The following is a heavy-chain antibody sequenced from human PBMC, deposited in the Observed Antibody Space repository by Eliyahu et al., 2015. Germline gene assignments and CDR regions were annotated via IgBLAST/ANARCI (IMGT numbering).Heavy chain of an antibody. CDR3: ARDPRSGSTWGEFDP. J-gene: IGHJ5*02. Sequence: QLQLQESGPGLVKPSETLSLTCTVXGGSISSSTYYWGWIRQPPGKGLEWIVTIYYGGSTYYNPSLKSRVTISVDTSKNQFSLKLSSVTAADTAVYYCARDPRSGSTWGEFDPWGQGTLVTVSS. CDR1: GGSISSSTYY. V-gene: IGHV4-39*07. CDR2: IYYGGST. D-gene: IGHD3-22*01.